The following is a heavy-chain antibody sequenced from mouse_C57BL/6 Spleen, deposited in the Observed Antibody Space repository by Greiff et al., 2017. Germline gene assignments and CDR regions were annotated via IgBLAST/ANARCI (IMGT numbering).Heavy chain of an antibody. CDR1: GYSITSGYD. D-gene: IGHD2-4*01. V-gene: IGHV3-1*01. CDR2: ISYSGST. CDR3: AREGAYDYDGYFDV. Sequence: DVQLQESGPGMVKPSQSLSLTCTVTGYSITSGYDWHWIRHFPGNKLEWMGYISYSGSTNYNPSLKSRISITHDTSKNHFFLKLNSVTTEDTATYYCAREGAYDYDGYFDVWGTGTTVTVSS. J-gene: IGHJ1*03.